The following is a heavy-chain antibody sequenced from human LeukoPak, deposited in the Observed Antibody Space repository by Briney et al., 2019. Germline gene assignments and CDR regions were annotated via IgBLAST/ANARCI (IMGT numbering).Heavy chain of an antibody. CDR2: IYYSGST. CDR1: GGSISSSSYY. J-gene: IGHJ4*02. V-gene: IGHV4-39*02. CDR3: ARDARSSGY. Sequence: SETLSLTCTVSGGSISSSSYYWGWIRQPPGKGLEWIGSIYYSGSTYYNPSLKSRVTISVDTSKNQFSLKLSSVTAADTAVYYCARDARSSGYWGQGTLVTVSS.